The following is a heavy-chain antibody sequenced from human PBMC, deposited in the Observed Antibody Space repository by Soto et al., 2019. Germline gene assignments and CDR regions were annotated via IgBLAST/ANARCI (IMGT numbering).Heavy chain of an antibody. V-gene: IGHV3-21*01. CDR1: GFMFSSYT. CDR2: VSFRGDI. Sequence: LRLSCTASGFMFSSYTMNWVRQAPGKGLEWVSSVSFRGDIYYADSLEGRFTISRDDAKNSLYLQMNSLRAEDTAVYYCARGCSSASCYYYWGQGTLVTVSS. CDR3: ARGCSSASCYYY. D-gene: IGHD2-2*01. J-gene: IGHJ4*02.